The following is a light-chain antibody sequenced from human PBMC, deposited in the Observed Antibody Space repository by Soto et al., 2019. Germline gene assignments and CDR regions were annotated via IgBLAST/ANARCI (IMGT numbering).Light chain of an antibody. Sequence: EIVLTQSPGTLSLSPGERVTLSCRASQSVSSSYLAWYQQKPGQAPRLLIYGASSRATGIPDRFSGSGSGTDFTLTISRLEPEDFPVYYGQQYGSSPLTFGGGTKVEIK. V-gene: IGKV3-20*01. CDR3: QQYGSSPLT. J-gene: IGKJ4*01. CDR1: QSVSSSY. CDR2: GAS.